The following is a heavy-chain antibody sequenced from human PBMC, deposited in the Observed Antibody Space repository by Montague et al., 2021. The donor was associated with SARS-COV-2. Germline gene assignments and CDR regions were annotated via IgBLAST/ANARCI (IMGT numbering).Heavy chain of an antibody. V-gene: IGHV3-21*01. CDR2: ISSSSSYT. J-gene: IGHJ4*02. Sequence: SLRLSCAASGFTFSSYSMNWVRQAPGKGLEWVSSISSSSSYTYYADSVKGRFTISRDNAKNSLYLQMNSLRAEDTAVYYCARGYSGYDYDYWGQGTLVTVSS. CDR1: GFTFSSYS. CDR3: ARGYSGYDYDY. D-gene: IGHD5-12*01.